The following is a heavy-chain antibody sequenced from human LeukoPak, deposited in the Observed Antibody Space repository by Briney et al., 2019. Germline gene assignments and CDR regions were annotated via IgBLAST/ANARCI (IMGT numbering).Heavy chain of an antibody. J-gene: IGHJ4*02. CDR2: IYTSGST. CDR1: GGSISSYY. D-gene: IGHD3-22*01. CDR3: ARHHYYDSSGYYSYYFDY. Sequence: PSETQSLTCTVSGGSISSYYWSWIRQPPGKGLEWIGYIYTSGSTNYNPSLKSRVTISVDTSKNQFSLKLSSVTAADTAVYYCARHHYYDSSGYYSYYFDYWGQGTLVTVSS. V-gene: IGHV4-4*09.